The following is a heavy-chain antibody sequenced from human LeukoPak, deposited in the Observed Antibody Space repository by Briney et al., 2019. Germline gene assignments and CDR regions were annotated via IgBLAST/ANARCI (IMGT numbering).Heavy chain of an antibody. CDR3: TKGITGTTWVFDY. V-gene: IGHV4-59*01. J-gene: IGHJ4*02. Sequence: SETLSLTCTVSGGSISSYYWNWIRQPPGKGLEWIGHIYYSGTTNYNPSLKSRVTKSVDTSKNHFSLKLSSVTAADTAVYYCTKGITGTTWVFDYWGQGSLVTVSS. D-gene: IGHD1-20*01. CDR1: GGSISSYY. CDR2: IYYSGTT.